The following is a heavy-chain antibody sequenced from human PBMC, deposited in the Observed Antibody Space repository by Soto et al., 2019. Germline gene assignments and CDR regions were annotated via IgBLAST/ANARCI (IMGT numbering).Heavy chain of an antibody. CDR1: GFQFSSFA. CDR3: AKRTYTYYDYIWGVPMA. CDR2: ISSDGNNE. Sequence: GSLRLSCAASGFQFSSFAIHWVRQAPGKGLEWVAVISSDGNNEYYADSVKGRFTISRDNSKNTLYLQMNSLRAEDTAVYYCAKRTYTYYDYIWGVPMAWGQGTMVTVSS. D-gene: IGHD3-16*01. V-gene: IGHV3-30-3*02. J-gene: IGHJ3*01.